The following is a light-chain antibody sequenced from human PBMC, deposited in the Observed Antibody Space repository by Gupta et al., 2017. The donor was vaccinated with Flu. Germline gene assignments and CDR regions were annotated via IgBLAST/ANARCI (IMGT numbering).Light chain of an antibody. J-gene: IGKJ1*01. CDR3: QHENNWPRT. V-gene: IGKV3-15*01. CDR1: QSVGTN. Sequence: IVLTQSPAALSVSPEERATFSCRVSQSVGTNLAWYQQRPGQAPRLLIYGASSRATDIPARFSGSGSGSEFTLTITSRQSEDSAVYYCQHENNWPRTFGQGTKVEI. CDR2: GAS.